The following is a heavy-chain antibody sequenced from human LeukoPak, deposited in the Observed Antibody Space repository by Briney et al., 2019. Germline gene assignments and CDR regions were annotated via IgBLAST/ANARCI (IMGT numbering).Heavy chain of an antibody. Sequence: GGSLRLSCAASGFTFSSYEMNWVRQAPGKGLEWVSYISSSGSTIYYADSVKGRFTISRDNAKNSLYLQMNSLRAEDTAVYYCARSNLLLWFGETYFDYWGQGTLVTVSS. CDR3: ARSNLLLWFGETYFDY. D-gene: IGHD3-10*01. CDR2: ISSSGSTI. J-gene: IGHJ4*02. V-gene: IGHV3-48*03. CDR1: GFTFSSYE.